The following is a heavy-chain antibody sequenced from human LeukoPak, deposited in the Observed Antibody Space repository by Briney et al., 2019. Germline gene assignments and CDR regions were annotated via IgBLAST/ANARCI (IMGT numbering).Heavy chain of an antibody. CDR1: GGSFSGYY. D-gene: IGHD3-3*01. CDR2: INHSGST. J-gene: IGHJ5*02. V-gene: IGHV4-34*01. Sequence: PSETLSLTCAVYGGSFSGYYWSWIRQPPGKGLEWIGEINHSGSTNYNPSLKSRVTISVDTSKNQFSLKLSSVTAADTAVYYCARVIPPRFELGHWFDPWGQGTLVTVSS. CDR3: ARVIPPRFELGHWFDP.